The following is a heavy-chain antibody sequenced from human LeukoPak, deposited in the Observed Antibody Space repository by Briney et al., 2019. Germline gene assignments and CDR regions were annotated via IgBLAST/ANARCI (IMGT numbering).Heavy chain of an antibody. CDR1: GYTFTSYD. D-gene: IGHD3-22*01. V-gene: IGHV1-8*01. Sequence: ASVKVSCKASGYTFTSYDINWVRQATGQGLEWMGWMNPNSGNTGYAQKFQGRVTMTRNTSISTADMELSSLRSEDTAAYYCARGPTNYDSSGSDYWGQGTLVTVSS. J-gene: IGHJ4*02. CDR2: MNPNSGNT. CDR3: ARGPTNYDSSGSDY.